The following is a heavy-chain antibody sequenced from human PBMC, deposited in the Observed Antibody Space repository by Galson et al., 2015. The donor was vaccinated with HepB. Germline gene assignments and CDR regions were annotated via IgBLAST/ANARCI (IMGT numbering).Heavy chain of an antibody. V-gene: IGHV1-24*01. J-gene: IGHJ4*02. CDR1: GDTLSEIS. D-gene: IGHD2-2*01. Sequence: SVKVSCKVSGDTLSEISIHWVRQAPGKGLEWMGGFDPEDAKDIYAQNFKGRVTMTEDTSADTAYMELSSLRSEDTATYYCTTDPRYCSSISCQWGQGTLVIVSS. CDR3: TTDPRYCSSISCQ. CDR2: FDPEDAKD.